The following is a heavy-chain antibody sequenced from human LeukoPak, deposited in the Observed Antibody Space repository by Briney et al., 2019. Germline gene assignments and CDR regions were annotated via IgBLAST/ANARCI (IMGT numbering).Heavy chain of an antibody. V-gene: IGHV1-8*01. J-gene: IGHJ5*02. CDR2: MNPNNGNT. D-gene: IGHD3-10*01. CDR3: VRDGEGVAISVNYWFDP. CDR1: GFTFTSYD. Sequence: GASVKVSCKASGFTFTSYDINWVRQASGQGLEWMGWMNPNNGNTGYAQKFQGRVTMTRDTSTSTAYMELRGLRSEDTAVYYCVRDGEGVAISVNYWFDPWGQGTLVTVSS.